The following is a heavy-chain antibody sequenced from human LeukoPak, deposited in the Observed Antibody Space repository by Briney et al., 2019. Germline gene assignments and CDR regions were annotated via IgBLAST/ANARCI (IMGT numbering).Heavy chain of an antibody. V-gene: IGHV4-4*07. J-gene: IGHJ4*02. CDR2: IYTSGTT. Sequence: PSETLSLTCTVSGVSISSYDWSWIRQPAGKGLEWIWRIYTSGTTNYNPSLKSRVTMSIDTSKNQFSLKLTSVTAADTAVYYCARDRQGEYGFDYWGQGTLVAVSS. CDR1: GVSISSYD. D-gene: IGHD4-17*01. CDR3: ARDRQGEYGFDY.